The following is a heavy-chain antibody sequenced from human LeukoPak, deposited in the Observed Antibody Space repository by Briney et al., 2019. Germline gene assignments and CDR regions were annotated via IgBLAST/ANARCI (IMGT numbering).Heavy chain of an antibody. V-gene: IGHV4-34*01. CDR1: GGPFSGYY. Sequence: PSETLSLTCAVYGGPFSGYYWSWIRQPPGKGLEWIGEINHSGSTNYNPSLKSRVTISVDTSKNQFSLKLTSVTAADTAVYYCARARCGGDCYPNWLDPWGQGTLVTVSS. CDR3: ARARCGGDCYPNWLDP. CDR2: INHSGST. J-gene: IGHJ5*02. D-gene: IGHD2-21*02.